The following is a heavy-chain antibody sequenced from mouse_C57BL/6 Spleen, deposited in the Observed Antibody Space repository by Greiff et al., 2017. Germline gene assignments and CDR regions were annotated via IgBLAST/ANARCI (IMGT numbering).Heavy chain of an antibody. V-gene: IGHV1-82*01. J-gene: IGHJ2*01. Sequence: VQLQQSGPELVKPGASVKISCKASGYAFSSSWMNWVKQRPGKGLEWIGRIYPGDGDTNYNEKFKGKATLTADKSSSTAYMQLSSLTSEDSAVYFCARVGTTVVDYWGQGTTLTVSS. CDR1: GYAFSSSW. CDR3: ARVGTTVVDY. CDR2: IYPGDGDT. D-gene: IGHD1-1*01.